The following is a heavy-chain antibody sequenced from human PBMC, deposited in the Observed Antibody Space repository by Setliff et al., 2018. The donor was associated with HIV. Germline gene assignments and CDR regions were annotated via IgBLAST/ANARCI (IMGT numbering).Heavy chain of an antibody. CDR1: GFTFTNAW. D-gene: IGHD4-4*01. V-gene: IGHV3-15*01. J-gene: IGHJ3*01. CDR2: IQSNSIGGTI. Sequence: GSLRLSCAASGFTFTNAWMTWVRQAQGKGLEWLGRIQSNSIGGTILYGASVKGRFTISRDDSTNTLYLQMNSLRTEDTALYYCTTASDSTNYDDGFDLWGQGTMVTVSS. CDR3: TTASDSTNYDDGFDL.